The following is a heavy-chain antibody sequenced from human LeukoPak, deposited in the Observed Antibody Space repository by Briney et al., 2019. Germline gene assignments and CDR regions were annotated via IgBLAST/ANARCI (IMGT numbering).Heavy chain of an antibody. V-gene: IGHV3-74*01. CDR1: GFTFSSYW. Sequence: GGSLRLSCAASGFTFSSYWMHWVRHVPGKGLVWVSHINSDGSSTSYADSVKGRFTISRDNAKNTLYLQMNSLRAEDTAVYFCAREVAVSGTENGAFNVWGPGTTVTVSS. CDR2: INSDGSST. J-gene: IGHJ6*02. D-gene: IGHD6-19*01. CDR3: AREVAVSGTENGAFNV.